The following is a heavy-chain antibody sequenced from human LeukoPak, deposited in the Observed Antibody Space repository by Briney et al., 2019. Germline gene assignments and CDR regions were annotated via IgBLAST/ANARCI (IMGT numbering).Heavy chain of an antibody. CDR2: IVVGSGNT. J-gene: IGHJ4*02. D-gene: IGHD6-19*01. V-gene: IGHV1-58*02. CDR1: GFTFTSSA. Sequence: SVKLSCKASGFTFTSSAMQWVRQARGQRLEWIGWIVVGSGNTNYAQKFQERVTMTRDMSTSTAYMELSSLRSEDTAVYYCAAVVRVAGKPGSSCWGQGTLVTVSS. CDR3: AAVVRVAGKPGSSC.